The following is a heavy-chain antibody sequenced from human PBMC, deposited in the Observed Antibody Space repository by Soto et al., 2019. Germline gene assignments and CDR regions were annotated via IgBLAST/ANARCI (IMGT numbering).Heavy chain of an antibody. CDR2: INPNGGTT. J-gene: IGHJ5*02. D-gene: IGHD2-15*01. V-gene: IGHV1-46*01. CDR1: GYTFSNYY. CDR3: ARDEGFCSGGSCTGWFDP. Sequence: QVQLVQSGAELQKPGASVKVSCKASGYTFSNYYINWVRQAPGQGLAWVGVINPNGGTTMYAQKFQGRVNMTRDTSTNTIYMTLSSLRSEDTALYYCARDEGFCSGGSCTGWFDPWGQGTLVTVSS.